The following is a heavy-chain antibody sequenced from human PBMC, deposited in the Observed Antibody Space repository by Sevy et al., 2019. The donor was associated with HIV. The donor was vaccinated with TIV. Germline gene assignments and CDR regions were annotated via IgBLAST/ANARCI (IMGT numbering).Heavy chain of an antibody. D-gene: IGHD6-19*01. CDR1: GFTFDDYA. J-gene: IGHJ3*02. V-gene: IGHV3-9*01. CDR3: AKAGASGWSAFDI. Sequence: SLKISCAASGFTFDDYAMHWVRQAPGKGLEWVSGISWNSGSIGYADSVKGRFTISRDNAKNSLYLQMNSLRAEDTALYYCAKAGASGWSAFDIWGQGTMVTVSS. CDR2: ISWNSGSI.